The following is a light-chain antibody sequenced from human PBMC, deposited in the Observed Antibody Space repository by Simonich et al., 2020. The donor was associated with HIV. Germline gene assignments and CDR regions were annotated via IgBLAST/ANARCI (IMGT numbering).Light chain of an antibody. V-gene: IGKV4-1*01. CDR3: QQYYDTPYT. J-gene: IGKJ2*01. CDR1: QSVLYRSNNKNY. CDR2: WAS. Sequence: DIVMTQSPDSLAVSLGERATINCKSSQSVLYRSNNKNYLAWYQPKPGQPPQLLIYWASTRESGVPDRFSGSGSGPDFTLTISSLQAEDVAVYYCQQYYDTPYTFGQGTKLEIK.